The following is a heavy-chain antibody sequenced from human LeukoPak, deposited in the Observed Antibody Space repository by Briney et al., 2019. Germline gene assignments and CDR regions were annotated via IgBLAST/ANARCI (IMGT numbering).Heavy chain of an antibody. CDR2: IYYSGST. V-gene: IGHV4-39*01. CDR3: ARSRGAGIAYSSSWYLVERTNWFDP. Sequence: PSETLSLTCTVSGGSISSSSYYWGWIRQPPGKGLEWIGSIYYSGSTYYNPSLKSRVTISVDTSKNQFSLKLSSVTAADTAVYYCARSRGAGIAYSSSWYLVERTNWFDPWGQGTLVTVSS. CDR1: GGSISSSSYY. J-gene: IGHJ5*02. D-gene: IGHD6-13*01.